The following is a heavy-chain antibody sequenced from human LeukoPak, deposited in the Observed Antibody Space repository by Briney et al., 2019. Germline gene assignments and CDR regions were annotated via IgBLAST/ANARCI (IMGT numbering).Heavy chain of an antibody. CDR2: IYTSGST. D-gene: IGHD3-22*01. CDR3: ARGPGPHIRSLLSYFDL. J-gene: IGHJ2*01. CDR1: GGSISSGSYY. Sequence: SETLSLTCTVSGGSISSGSYYWSWIRQPAGKGLEWIGRIYTSGSTNYNPSLKSRVTISVDTSKNQFSLKLSSVTAADTAVYYCARGPGPHIRSLLSYFDLWGRGTLVTVSS. V-gene: IGHV4-61*02.